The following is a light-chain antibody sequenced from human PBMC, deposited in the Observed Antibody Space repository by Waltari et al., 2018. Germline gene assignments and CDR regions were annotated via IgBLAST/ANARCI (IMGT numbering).Light chain of an antibody. J-gene: IGKJ2*01. CDR3: QQYNNWPPET. CDR2: GAS. V-gene: IGKV3-15*01. Sequence: EIVLTQSPATLSVSLGERATLSCRASQSVSSHLAWYQHKVGLAPRLLSSGASTRDTGVPARFSGSGSGTAFTLTISSLQSEDFAVYYCQQYNNWPPETFGQGTKLEIK. CDR1: QSVSSH.